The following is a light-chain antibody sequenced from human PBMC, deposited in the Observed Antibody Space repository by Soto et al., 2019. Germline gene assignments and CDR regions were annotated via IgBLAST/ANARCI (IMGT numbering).Light chain of an antibody. J-gene: IGLJ1*01. Sequence: QSALTQPRSVSGSPGQSVTISCTGTSSDVGGYNYVSWYQRHPGKAPKHMIYDVSKRPSGVPDRFSGSKSGNTDSLTISGLQAEDEADYYCCSYAGSYTSYVFGTGTKVTVL. CDR2: DVS. V-gene: IGLV2-11*01. CDR1: SSDVGGYNY. CDR3: CSYAGSYTSYV.